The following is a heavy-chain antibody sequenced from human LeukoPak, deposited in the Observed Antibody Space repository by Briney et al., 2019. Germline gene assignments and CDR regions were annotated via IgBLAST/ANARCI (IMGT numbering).Heavy chain of an antibody. Sequence: GGSLRLSCAASGFTFSNYYMSWIRQAPGKGLVWVSYISSRSSNKEYADSVKGRFTISRDNSKNSLFLQMDSLRAEDSAIYYCAREGWDLNALDIRGQGTMVTVSP. D-gene: IGHD1-26*01. CDR3: AREGWDLNALDI. CDR1: GFTFSNYY. CDR2: ISSRSSNK. J-gene: IGHJ3*02. V-gene: IGHV3-11*04.